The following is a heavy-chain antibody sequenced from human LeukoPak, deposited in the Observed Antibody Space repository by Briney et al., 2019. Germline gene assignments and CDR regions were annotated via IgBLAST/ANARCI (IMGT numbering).Heavy chain of an antibody. Sequence: ASVKVSCKASGYIFTGYYMHWVRQAPGQGLEWMGWINPNSGDTNYAQKFQGRVTMTRDTSISTAYMELSRLRSDDTAVYYCARGGLRDAFDIWGQGTMVTVSS. D-gene: IGHD3-16*01. CDR2: INPNSGDT. V-gene: IGHV1-2*02. CDR3: ARGGLRDAFDI. J-gene: IGHJ3*02. CDR1: GYIFTGYY.